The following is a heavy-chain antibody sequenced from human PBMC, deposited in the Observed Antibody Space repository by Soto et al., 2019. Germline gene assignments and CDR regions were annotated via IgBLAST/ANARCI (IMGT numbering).Heavy chain of an antibody. D-gene: IGHD1-26*01. V-gene: IGHV3-30*02. CDR2: IWYDESNK. CDR1: GFTFIYYC. Sequence: GGSLRLSCAASGFTFIYYCMHWVRQAPCKGLEWVAIIWYDESNKYYADYVTGRFNISRDNSNNMVYLQMNSLRAEDTAVYYCAKGGSNAAMDVWGQGNTFTVSS. CDR3: AKGGSNAAMDV. J-gene: IGHJ6*02.